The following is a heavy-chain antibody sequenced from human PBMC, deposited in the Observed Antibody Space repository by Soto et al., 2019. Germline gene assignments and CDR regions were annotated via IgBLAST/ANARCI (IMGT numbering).Heavy chain of an antibody. CDR3: GGSRRGTVQRYFDY. Sequence: SETLSLTCAVYGGSFSGYYWSWIRQPPGKGLEWIGEINHSGSTNYNPSLKSRVTISVDTSKNQFSLKLSYVTAADTAVYYCGGSRRGTVQRYFDYWGQGTLVTVYS. V-gene: IGHV4-34*01. D-gene: IGHD3-16*01. CDR1: GGSFSGYY. J-gene: IGHJ4*02. CDR2: INHSGST.